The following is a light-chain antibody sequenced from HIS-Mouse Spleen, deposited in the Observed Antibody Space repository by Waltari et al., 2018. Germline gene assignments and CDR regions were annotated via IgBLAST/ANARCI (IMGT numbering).Light chain of an antibody. CDR2: EGS. V-gene: IGLV2-23*01. J-gene: IGLJ2*01. CDR3: CSYAGSSTVV. CDR1: SRDVGSYNL. Sequence: QSALTQPASVSGSPGQSITISCPGTSRDVGSYNLVSWYQQHPGKAPKLLIYEGSKRPSGVSNRFSGSKSGNTASLTISGLQAEDEADYYCCSYAGSSTVVFGGGTKLTVL.